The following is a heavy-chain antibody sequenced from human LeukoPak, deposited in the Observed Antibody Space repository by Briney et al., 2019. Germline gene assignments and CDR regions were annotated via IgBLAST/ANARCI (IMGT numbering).Heavy chain of an antibody. CDR2: ISYDGNEE. Sequence: GGSLSLSCAASRFTFSIFGMHWVRQAPGRGREWVSVISYDGNEEYYGDSVKGRFTVSRDNSLNTLYLQMNSLRVDDTAVYFCTKDRSGMETGNQRDDYWGQGTLVTVSS. CDR3: TKDRSGMETGNQRDDY. D-gene: IGHD1-14*01. V-gene: IGHV3-30*18. J-gene: IGHJ4*02. CDR1: RFTFSIFG.